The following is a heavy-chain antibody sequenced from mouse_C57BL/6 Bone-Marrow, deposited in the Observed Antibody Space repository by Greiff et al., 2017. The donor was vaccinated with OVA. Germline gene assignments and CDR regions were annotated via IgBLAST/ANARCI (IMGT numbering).Heavy chain of an antibody. CDR2: IDPSDSYT. D-gene: IGHD1-1*01. J-gene: IGHJ2*01. CDR1: GYTFTSYW. V-gene: IGHV1-59*01. Sequence: QVQLQQPGAELVRPGTSVKLSCKASGYTFTSYWMHWVKQRPGQGLEWIGVIDPSDSYTNYNQQFKGKATLTVDTSSSTAYMQLSSLTSEDSAVYYCARWYGSLFDYWGQGTTLTVSS. CDR3: ARWYGSLFDY.